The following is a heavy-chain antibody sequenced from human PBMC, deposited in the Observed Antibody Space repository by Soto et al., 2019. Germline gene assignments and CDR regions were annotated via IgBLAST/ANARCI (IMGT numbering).Heavy chain of an antibody. J-gene: IGHJ4*02. CDR1: GYTFTSYG. CDR3: AGAPNYWYSAY. D-gene: IGHD1-7*01. Sequence: QVQLVQSGAEVKKPGASVKVSCKASGYTFTSYGISWVRQAPGQGLEWMGWISAYNGHTNYAQKLQGSVTMTTNTSTSTAYIKLTSLRSDDTAVYYCAGAPNYWYSAYWGQGTLVTVSS. V-gene: IGHV1-18*01. CDR2: ISAYNGHT.